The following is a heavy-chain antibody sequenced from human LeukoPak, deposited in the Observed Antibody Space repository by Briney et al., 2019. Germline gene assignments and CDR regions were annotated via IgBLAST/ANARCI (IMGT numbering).Heavy chain of an antibody. CDR2: IYPGDSDT. J-gene: IGHJ4*02. Sequence: GESLKISCKDSGYSITGYWIAWVRQMPEKGLEWMGIIYPGDSDTRYSPSFQGQVTISVDKSINTAYLQWSSLKASDTAMYYCARGRGTVTTLYYFDYWGQGTLVTVSS. CDR3: ARGRGTVTTLYYFDY. V-gene: IGHV5-51*01. CDR1: GYSITGYW. D-gene: IGHD4-11*01.